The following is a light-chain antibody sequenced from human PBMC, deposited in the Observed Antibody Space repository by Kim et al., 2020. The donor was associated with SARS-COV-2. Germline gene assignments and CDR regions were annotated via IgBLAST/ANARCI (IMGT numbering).Light chain of an antibody. V-gene: IGLV3-19*01. CDR3: NNRENNDKVV. CDR2: GKN. J-gene: IGLJ2*01. CDR1: SLRSYY. Sequence: SSELTQDPAVSVALGQTVRITCQGDSLRSYYATWYQKKTGQAPILVIYGKNNRPSGIPDRFSGSSSGNTASLIITGTKAGDEADYYCNNRENNDKVVFGG.